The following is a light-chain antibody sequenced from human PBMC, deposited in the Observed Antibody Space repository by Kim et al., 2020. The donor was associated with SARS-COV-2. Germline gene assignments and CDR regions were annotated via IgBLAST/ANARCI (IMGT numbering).Light chain of an antibody. CDR1: SLRMSY. CDR2: AEN. V-gene: IGLV3-19*01. Sequence: SSELTQDAAVSVALGQTVTITCLGDSLRMSYATWYQQKPGQAPILVIYAENSRPSGIPDRFFGSYSRNTASLTITGAQAEDEADYYCSSRDISSDQVVFGGGTQLTVL. CDR3: SSRDISSDQVV. J-gene: IGLJ3*02.